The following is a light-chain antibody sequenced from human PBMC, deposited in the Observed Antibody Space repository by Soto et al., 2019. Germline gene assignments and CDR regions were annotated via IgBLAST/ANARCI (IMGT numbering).Light chain of an antibody. CDR1: QSVSSY. CDR2: DAS. Sequence: EIVLTQSPATLSLSPGERATLSCRASQSVSSYLAWYQQKPGQAPRLLIYDASNRATGIPDRFSGSGSGTDFTLTISRLEPEDFGVFFCQQSGNSPLTFGQGTKVDIK. J-gene: IGKJ1*01. V-gene: IGKV3-11*01. CDR3: QQSGNSPLT.